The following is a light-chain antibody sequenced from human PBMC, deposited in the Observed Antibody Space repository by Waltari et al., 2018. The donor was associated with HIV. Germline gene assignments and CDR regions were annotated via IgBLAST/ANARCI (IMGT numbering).Light chain of an antibody. J-gene: IGLJ2*01. CDR1: SSDISTYNF. CDR3: SSYTTTNTVV. V-gene: IGLV2-14*03. Sequence: QSALTHPASVSGSPGQSITISCSGTSSDISTYNFVSWYQKHPDKAPKLLIYDVDTRPSGVPRRFSGSKSGDTASLTISAIQADDEADYFCSSYTTTNTVVFGGGTKVSVL. CDR2: DVD.